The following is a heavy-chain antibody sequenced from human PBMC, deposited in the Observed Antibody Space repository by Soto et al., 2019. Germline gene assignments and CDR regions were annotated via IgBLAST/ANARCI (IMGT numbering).Heavy chain of an antibody. J-gene: IGHJ3*01. D-gene: IGHD2-2*01. V-gene: IGHV5-51*01. Sequence: GQSQNRSDSGSGDSDITYCIGCERQKTGKGLEWMGIIYPGDSDTRYSPSFQGQVTIAADKSINTAHLQWSSLKASDIAMYYCAKTSTGDRDGFDFWGQGTMVTVSS. CDR2: IYPGDSDT. CDR3: AKTSTGDRDGFDF. CDR1: GDSDITYC.